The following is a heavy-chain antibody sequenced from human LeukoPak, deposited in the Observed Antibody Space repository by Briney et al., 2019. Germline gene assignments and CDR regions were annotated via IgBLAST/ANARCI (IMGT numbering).Heavy chain of an antibody. CDR3: AKTLPSSWYSFDY. Sequence: PGGSLRLSCEASGFTFSAYAMTWVRQAPGKGLEWVSSISGSVGSTYYADSMKGRFTISRDNSKNTLYLQMNSLRAEDTAVYYCAKTLPSSWYSFDYWGQGTLVTVSS. J-gene: IGHJ4*02. V-gene: IGHV3-23*01. CDR1: GFTFSAYA. CDR2: ISGSVGST. D-gene: IGHD6-13*01.